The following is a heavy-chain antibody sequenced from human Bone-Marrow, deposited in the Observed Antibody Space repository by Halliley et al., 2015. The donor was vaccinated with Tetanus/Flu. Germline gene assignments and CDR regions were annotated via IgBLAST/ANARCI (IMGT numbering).Heavy chain of an antibody. CDR2: IPSGGTT. V-gene: IGHV3-53*01. J-gene: IGHJ3*02. D-gene: IGHD6-6*01. CDR3: ARDFTVVDAFDI. Sequence: WVSVIPSGGTTYYADSVKGRFSISGDPSKDTVYLQMNSLRVEDTAVYYCARDFTVVDAFDIWGQGTMVTVSS.